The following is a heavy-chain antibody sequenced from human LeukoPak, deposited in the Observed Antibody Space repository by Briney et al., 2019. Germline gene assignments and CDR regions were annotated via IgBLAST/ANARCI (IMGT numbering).Heavy chain of an antibody. J-gene: IGHJ4*02. CDR3: ARMAYDFWSGYPNYSFDY. CDR2: IYYSGST. V-gene: IGHV4-59*01. Sequence: SETLSLTCTVSGGSISSYYWSWIRQPPGKGLEWIGYIYYSGSTNYNASRKSRVTISVDTSKNQFSLKLSSVTAADTAVYYCARMAYDFWSGYPNYSFDYWGQGTLVTVSS. D-gene: IGHD3-3*01. CDR1: GGSISSYY.